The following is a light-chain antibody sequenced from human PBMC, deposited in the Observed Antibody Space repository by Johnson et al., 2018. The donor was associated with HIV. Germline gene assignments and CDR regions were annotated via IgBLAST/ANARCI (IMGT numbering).Light chain of an antibody. J-gene: IGLJ1*01. CDR1: SSNIGNNY. CDR2: ENN. Sequence: QSVLTQPPSVSAAPGQKVTISCSGSSSNIGNNYVSWYQQLPGTAPKLLIYENNKRPSGIPDRFSGSKSGTSATLGITGLQTGDEAYYSCGTWDSSLSAYVFGTGTKVTVL. CDR3: GTWDSSLSAYV. V-gene: IGLV1-51*02.